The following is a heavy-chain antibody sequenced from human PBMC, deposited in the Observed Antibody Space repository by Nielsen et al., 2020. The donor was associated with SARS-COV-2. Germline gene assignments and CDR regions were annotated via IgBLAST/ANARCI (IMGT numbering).Heavy chain of an antibody. D-gene: IGHD3-9*01. Sequence: GGSLRLSCAASGFSFGIYSMSWVRQAPGKGLEWVANIMQDGSEKYYVDSVKGRFSISRDNAKNSLYLQMNSLRAEDTAVYYCARGKVDYDILTGYWGGIADWFDPWGQGTLVTVSS. V-gene: IGHV3-7*01. CDR1: GFSFGIYS. CDR3: ARGKVDYDILTGYWGGIADWFDP. CDR2: IMQDGSEK. J-gene: IGHJ5*02.